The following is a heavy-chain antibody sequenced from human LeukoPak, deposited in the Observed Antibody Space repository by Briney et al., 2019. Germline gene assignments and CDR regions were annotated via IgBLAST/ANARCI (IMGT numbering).Heavy chain of an antibody. Sequence: SQTLSLTCTVSGGSISSGSYYWSWIRQPAGKGLEWIGRIYTSGSTNYNPSLKSRVTISVDTSKNQFSLKLSSVTAADTAVYYCARDRYYYDSSGYRALLDYWGRGTLVTVSS. CDR3: ARDRYYYDSSGYRALLDY. J-gene: IGHJ4*02. CDR1: GGSISSGSYY. D-gene: IGHD3-22*01. V-gene: IGHV4-61*02. CDR2: IYTSGST.